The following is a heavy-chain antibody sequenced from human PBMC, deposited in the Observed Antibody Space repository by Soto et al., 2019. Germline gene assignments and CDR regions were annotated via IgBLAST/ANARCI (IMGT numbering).Heavy chain of an antibody. J-gene: IGHJ4*02. D-gene: IGHD5-18*01. Sequence: QVQLVESGGGVVQPGRSLRLSCAASGFTFSSYGMHWVRQAPGKGLEWVAVISYDGSNKYYADSVKGRFTISRDNSKNTLYLQMNSLRAEDTAVYYCAKDHIGSRIQLWSTYAGGYYFDYWGQGTLVTVSS. V-gene: IGHV3-30*18. CDR2: ISYDGSNK. CDR3: AKDHIGSRIQLWSTYAGGYYFDY. CDR1: GFTFSSYG.